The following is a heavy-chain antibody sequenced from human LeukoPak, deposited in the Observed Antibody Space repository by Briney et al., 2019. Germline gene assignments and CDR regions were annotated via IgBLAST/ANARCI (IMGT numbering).Heavy chain of an antibody. CDR2: IRFDGSNK. CDR1: GFTFSSYG. J-gene: IGHJ4*02. Sequence: GGSLRLSCAASGFTFSSYGMHWVRQAPGKGLEWVAFIRFDGSNKYYADSVKGRLTISRDNSKNTLYLQMNSLRGEDTAVYYCAKFDNRIVGAASFNYWGQGTLVTVSS. CDR3: AKFDNRIVGAASFNY. V-gene: IGHV3-30*02. D-gene: IGHD1-26*01.